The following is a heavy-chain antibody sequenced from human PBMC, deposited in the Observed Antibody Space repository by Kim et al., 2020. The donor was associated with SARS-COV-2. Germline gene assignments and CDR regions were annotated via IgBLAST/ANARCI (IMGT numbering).Heavy chain of an antibody. CDR2: IGSSGGRI. Sequence: GGSLRLSCGASGFIFSDYDMSWVRQAPGKGLEWISYIGSSGGRIYYADSVKGRFTISRDNDENSLYLEMHSLRAEDTALYYCARDRRDGGYPDLEYWGQG. J-gene: IGHJ4*02. D-gene: IGHD5-12*01. CDR3: ARDRRDGGYPDLEY. CDR1: GFIFSDYD. V-gene: IGHV3-48*03.